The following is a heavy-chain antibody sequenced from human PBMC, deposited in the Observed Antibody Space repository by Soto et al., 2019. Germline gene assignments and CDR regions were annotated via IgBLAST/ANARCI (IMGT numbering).Heavy chain of an antibody. CDR3: ARALTFNIVAVDF. CDR2: IYYSGST. Sequence: QVQLQESGPGLVKPSQTLSLTCTVSGGSISSGGYYWSWIRQHPGKGLEWIGYIYYSGSTYYNPSLKSRVTISVDTSKNQFPLKRSSVAAADTAVYYCARALTFNIVAVDFWGQGSLVVFSS. V-gene: IGHV4-31*03. CDR1: GGSISSGGYY. D-gene: IGHD2-15*01. J-gene: IGHJ4*02.